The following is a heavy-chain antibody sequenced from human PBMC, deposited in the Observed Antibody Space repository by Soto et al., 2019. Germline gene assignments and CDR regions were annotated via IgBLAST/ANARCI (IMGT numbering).Heavy chain of an antibody. CDR3: ASRTPFHIVGAEDY. Sequence: QVQLVQSGAEVKKPGSSVKVSCKASGGTFSSYTISWVRQAPGQGLEWMGRIIPILGIANYAQKFQGRVTITADKSTSTAYMELSSLRSEDTAVYYCASRTPFHIVGAEDYWGQGTLVTVAS. CDR1: GGTFSSYT. V-gene: IGHV1-69*02. CDR2: IIPILGIA. D-gene: IGHD1-26*01. J-gene: IGHJ4*02.